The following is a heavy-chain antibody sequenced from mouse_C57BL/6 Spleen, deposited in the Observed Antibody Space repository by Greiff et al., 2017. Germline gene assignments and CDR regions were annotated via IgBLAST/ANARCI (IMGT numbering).Heavy chain of an antibody. J-gene: IGHJ4*01. CDR3: ARPNYYGSSYDYYAMDY. D-gene: IGHD1-1*01. CDR1: GYAFSSSW. V-gene: IGHV1-82*01. Sequence: QVQLQQSGPELVKPGASVKISCKASGYAFSSSWMNWVKQRPGKGLEWIGRSYPGDGDTNYNGKFKGKATLTADKSSITAYMQLSSLTSEDSAVYFCARPNYYGSSYDYYAMDYWGQGTSVTVSS. CDR2: SYPGDGDT.